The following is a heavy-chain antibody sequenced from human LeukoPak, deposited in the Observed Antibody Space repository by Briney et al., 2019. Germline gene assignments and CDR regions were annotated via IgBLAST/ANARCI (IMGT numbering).Heavy chain of an antibody. CDR2: INPNSGGT. D-gene: IGHD6-19*01. J-gene: IGHJ4*02. Sequence: ASVKVSCKASGYTFTGYYIHWVRQAPGQGLEWMGWINPNSGGTNYAQKFQGRVTMTRDTSISTAYMELSGLRSDDTAVYYCARAPGYSSGWYFFSYWGQGTLVTVSS. CDR3: ARAPGYSSGWYFFSY. CDR1: GYTFTGYY. V-gene: IGHV1-2*02.